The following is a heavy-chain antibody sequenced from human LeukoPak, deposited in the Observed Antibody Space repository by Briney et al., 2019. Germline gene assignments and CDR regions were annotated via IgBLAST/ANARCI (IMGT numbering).Heavy chain of an antibody. V-gene: IGHV1-69*05. CDR3: ARAPYYYDSSGYDDY. J-gene: IGHJ4*02. CDR1: GGTFSSYA. CDR2: IIPIFGTA. Sequence: GASVKVSCKAFGGTFSSYAISWVRQAPGQGLEWMGRIIPIFGTANYAQKFQGRVTITTDESTSTAYMELSSLRSEDTAVYYCARAPYYYDSSGYDDYWGQGTLVTVSS. D-gene: IGHD3-22*01.